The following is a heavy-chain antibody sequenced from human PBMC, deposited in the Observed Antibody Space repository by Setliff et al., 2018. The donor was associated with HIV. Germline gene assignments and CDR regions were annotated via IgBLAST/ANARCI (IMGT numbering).Heavy chain of an antibody. V-gene: IGHV3-23*01. CDR2: VGVDSDAT. CDR3: AKPTSGFYPRPYDL. CDR1: GFAFSTFD. J-gene: IGHJ3*01. Sequence: PGGSLRLSCVASGFAFSTFDMNWVRQTPGKGLEWVAAVGVDSDATYYADSVRGRFAVSRDDFQNMLFLQMSNLGADDSAIYYCAKPTSGFYPRPYDLWGHGTKVT. D-gene: IGHD5-12*01.